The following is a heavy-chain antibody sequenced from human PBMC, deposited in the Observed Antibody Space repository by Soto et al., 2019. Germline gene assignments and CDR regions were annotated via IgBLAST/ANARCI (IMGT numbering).Heavy chain of an antibody. J-gene: IGHJ4*02. Sequence: GESLKISCKGSGYSFSSHWIGWVRQMPGKGLEWMGSIYPADSDTRNSPSFHGQVTISADKSITTAYLQWSSLRASDSAMYYCVRQGYGGTPIDYWVQGTQVTVSS. V-gene: IGHV5-51*01. CDR3: VRQGYGGTPIDY. CDR2: IYPADSDT. D-gene: IGHD4-17*01. CDR1: GYSFSSHW.